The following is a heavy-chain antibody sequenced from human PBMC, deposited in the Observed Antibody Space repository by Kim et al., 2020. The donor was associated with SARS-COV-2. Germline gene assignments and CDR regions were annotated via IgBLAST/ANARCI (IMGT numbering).Heavy chain of an antibody. CDR1: GGTFSSYA. J-gene: IGHJ6*02. D-gene: IGHD1-1*01. CDR3: ARDRATGTTEGYYYGMDV. CDR2: IIPIFGTA. Sequence: SVKVSCKASGGTFSSYAISWVRQAPGQGLEWMGGIIPIFGTANYAQKFQGRVTITADESTSTAYMELSSPRSEDTAVYYCARDRATGTTEGYYYGMDVWGQGTTVTVSS. V-gene: IGHV1-69*13.